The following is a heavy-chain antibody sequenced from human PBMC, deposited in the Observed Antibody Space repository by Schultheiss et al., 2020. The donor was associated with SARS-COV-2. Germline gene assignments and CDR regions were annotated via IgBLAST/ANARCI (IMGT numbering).Heavy chain of an antibody. D-gene: IGHD5-12*01. V-gene: IGHV4-4*02. Sequence: SETLSLTCAVSGGSISSSNWWSWVRQPPGKGLEWIGYIYYSGSTYYNPSLKSRVTISVDTSKNQFSLKLSSVTAADTAVYYCARHGLAFGLDVWGQGTTVTVSS. CDR3: ARHGLAFGLDV. J-gene: IGHJ6*02. CDR1: GGSISSSNW. CDR2: IYYSGST.